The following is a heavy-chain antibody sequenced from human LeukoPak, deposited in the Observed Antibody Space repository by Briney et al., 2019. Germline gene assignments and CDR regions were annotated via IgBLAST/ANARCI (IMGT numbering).Heavy chain of an antibody. CDR1: GFSLSTTGVG. D-gene: IGHD3-22*01. V-gene: IGHV2-5*02. CDR2: IYWDGDD. J-gene: IGHJ5*02. Sequence: SGPTLVNPTQPLTLTCTFSGFSLSTTGVGVGWIRQPPGKAPEWLSLIYWDGDDRYTPSLKSRLTITKDASKNQVVLIMTNMHPVDTATYYCVRLNGYPRRWFDPWGQGTLVTVSS. CDR3: VRLNGYPRRWFDP.